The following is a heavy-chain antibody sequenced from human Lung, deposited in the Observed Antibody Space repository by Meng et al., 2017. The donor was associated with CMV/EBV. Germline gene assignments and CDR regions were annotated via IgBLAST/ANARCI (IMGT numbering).Heavy chain of an antibody. D-gene: IGHD2-2*01. V-gene: IGHV1-69*05. CDR3: ERDDSVVVSAASGGAYYYYGMDF. J-gene: IGHJ6*02. CDR2: IIPIFGTA. Sequence: SVKLSCKASGRTLTSYAISWARQAPGQGLDWMRLIIPIFGTANYAQKFQGRVTITTDESTSTAYMELSSLRSEDTAVYYCERDDSVVVSAASGGAYYYYGMDFWGQGTTVTVSS. CDR1: GRTLTSYA.